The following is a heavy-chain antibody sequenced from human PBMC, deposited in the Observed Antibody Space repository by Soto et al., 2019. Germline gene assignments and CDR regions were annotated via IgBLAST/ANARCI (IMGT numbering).Heavy chain of an antibody. CDR1: GDSISAYY. CDR3: ARASRNYFAY. J-gene: IGHJ4*02. Sequence: VQLQESGPGLVKPSETLSLTCTVSGDSISAYYWSWIRQPPGKGLEWIGYIYHSGSTYYNPSLKSRVTISLDASKIQFSLKLNSVTAADTAVYYCARASRNYFAYWGQGTLVTVSS. CDR2: IYHSGST. V-gene: IGHV4-59*01.